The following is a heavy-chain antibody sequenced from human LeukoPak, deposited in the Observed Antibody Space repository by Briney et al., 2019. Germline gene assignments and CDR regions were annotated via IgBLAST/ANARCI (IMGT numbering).Heavy chain of an antibody. Sequence: GGSLRLSCAASGFTFSSYAMTWVRQAPGKGLEWVSGISGSGGNTYYADSVRGRFTISRDNSKNTLYLQLNSLRAEDTAVYYCAKDGYAMVSFFDYWGQGTLVSVSS. CDR3: AKDGYAMVSFFDY. J-gene: IGHJ4*02. V-gene: IGHV3-23*01. CDR1: GFTFSSYA. D-gene: IGHD4/OR15-4a*01. CDR2: ISGSGGNT.